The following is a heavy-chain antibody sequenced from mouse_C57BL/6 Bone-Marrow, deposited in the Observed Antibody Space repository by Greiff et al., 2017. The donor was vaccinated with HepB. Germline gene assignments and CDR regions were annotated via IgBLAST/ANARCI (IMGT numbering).Heavy chain of an antibody. CDR3: ARGFYGNYEGVDDY. V-gene: IGHV1-82*01. D-gene: IGHD2-1*01. CDR2: IYPGDGDT. Sequence: VNVVESGPELVKPGASVKISCKASGYAFSSSWMNWVKQRPGKGLEWIGRIYPGDGDTNYNGKFKGKATLTADKSSSTAYMQLSSLTSEDSAVYFCARGFYGNYEGVDDYWGQGTTLTVSS. CDR1: GYAFSSSW. J-gene: IGHJ2*01.